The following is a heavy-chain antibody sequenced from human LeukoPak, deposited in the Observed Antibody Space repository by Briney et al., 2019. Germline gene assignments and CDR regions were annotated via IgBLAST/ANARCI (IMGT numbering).Heavy chain of an antibody. CDR2: ISRSSRHA. V-gene: IGHV3-11*06. D-gene: IGHD1-1*01. J-gene: IGHJ1*01. CDR3: VRDLMGSGSTTAYLHH. CDR1: GFTFSAYY. Sequence: GGSLRLSCAASGFTFSAYYMTWIRQAPGKGLEWVSSISRSSRHAYYAGSVKGRFTISRDNAKNSLYLQMNSLRAEDMAVYFCVRDLMGSGSTTAYLHHWGQGTLVTVSS.